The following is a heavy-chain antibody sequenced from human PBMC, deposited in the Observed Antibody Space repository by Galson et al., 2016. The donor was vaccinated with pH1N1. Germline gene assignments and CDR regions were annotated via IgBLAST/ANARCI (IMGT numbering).Heavy chain of an antibody. CDR3: ARAIFAAAAV. CDR2: ISGSGDKT. D-gene: IGHD6-13*01. CDR1: GFTFNNYA. Sequence: SLRLSCAASGFTFNNYAMSWVRQAPGKGLEWVSVISGSGDKTYYADSVKGRFTISRDDSKNTLYLQMNSLTAEDTAVYYCARAIFAAAAVWGQGTLVTVSS. V-gene: IGHV3-23*01. J-gene: IGHJ4*02.